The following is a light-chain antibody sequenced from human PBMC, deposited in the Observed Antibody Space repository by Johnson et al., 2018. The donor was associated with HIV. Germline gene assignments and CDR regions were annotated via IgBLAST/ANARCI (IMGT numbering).Light chain of an antibody. Sequence: QLVLTQPPSVSAAPGQKVTISCSGSSSNIGNNYVYWYQQLPGTAPKLLIYENTKRPSGIPDRFSGSKSGTSATLGITGLQTGDEADYYCGTWDTSLSALYVFGTGTKVTVL. CDR3: GTWDTSLSALYV. V-gene: IGLV1-51*02. CDR1: SSNIGNNY. J-gene: IGLJ1*01. CDR2: ENT.